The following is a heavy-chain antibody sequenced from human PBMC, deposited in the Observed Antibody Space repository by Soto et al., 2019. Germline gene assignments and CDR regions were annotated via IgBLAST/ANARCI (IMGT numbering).Heavy chain of an antibody. Sequence: GASVKVSCKASGYTFTSYGISWVRQAPGQGLEWMGWISAYNGNTNYAQKLQGRVTMTTDTSTSTAYMELRSLRSDDTAVYYCARDNWADYGDYEDPRNYMDVWGKGTTVTVSS. CDR2: ISAYNGNT. CDR1: GYTFTSYG. J-gene: IGHJ6*03. D-gene: IGHD4-17*01. V-gene: IGHV1-18*01. CDR3: ARDNWADYGDYEDPRNYMDV.